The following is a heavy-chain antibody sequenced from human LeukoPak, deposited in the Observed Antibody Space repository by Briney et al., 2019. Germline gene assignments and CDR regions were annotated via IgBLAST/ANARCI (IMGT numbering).Heavy chain of an antibody. CDR1: GFTFRTYS. CDR3: AKDNDFDS. Sequence: GGSLRLSCAASGFTFRTYSMSWVRQAPGKGLEWVSSISSSSSYIYYADSVKGRFTISRDNAKNSLYPQMNSLRAEDTAVYYCAKDNDFDSWGQGTLVTVSS. D-gene: IGHD2-8*01. V-gene: IGHV3-21*01. J-gene: IGHJ4*02. CDR2: ISSSSSYI.